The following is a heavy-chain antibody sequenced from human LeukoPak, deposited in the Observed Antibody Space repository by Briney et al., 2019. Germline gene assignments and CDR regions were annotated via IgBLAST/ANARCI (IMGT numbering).Heavy chain of an antibody. D-gene: IGHD3-3*01. J-gene: IGHJ4*02. CDR2: ISSSSSYI. CDR1: GFTFSSYS. V-gene: IGHV3-21*01. CDR3: ARLGSGYLVDY. Sequence: PGESLRLSCAASGFTFSSYSMNWVRQAPGKGLEWVSSISSSSSYIYYADSVNGRFTISRDNAKNSLYLQMNSLRAEDTAVYYCARLGSGYLVDYWGQGTLVTVSS.